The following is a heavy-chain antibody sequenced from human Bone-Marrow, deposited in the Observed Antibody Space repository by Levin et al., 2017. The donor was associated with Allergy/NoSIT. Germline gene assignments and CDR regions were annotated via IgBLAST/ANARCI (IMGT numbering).Heavy chain of an antibody. V-gene: IGHV3-15*01. CDR1: GFTFGNAW. CDR3: ARDCPHLSYSSTWYYYYGMDV. D-gene: IGHD6-13*01. CDR2: IKGKTDGGTT. Sequence: GGSLRLSCVASGFTFGNAWMNWVRQAPGKGLQWVGRIKGKTDGGTTDYAAPVKGRFTISRDNAKNSLFLQMNSLRDEDTAVYYCARDCPHLSYSSTWYYYYGMDVWGQGTTVTVSS. J-gene: IGHJ6*02.